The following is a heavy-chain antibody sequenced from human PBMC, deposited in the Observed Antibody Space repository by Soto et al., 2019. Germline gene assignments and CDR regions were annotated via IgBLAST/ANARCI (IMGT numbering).Heavy chain of an antibody. CDR3: ARGKPTGDYYYYGMDV. Sequence: SVKVSCKASGGTFSSYAISWVRQAPGQGLEWMGGIIPIFGTANYAQKFQGRVTITADESTSTAYMELSSLRSEDTAVYYCARGKPTGDYYYYGMDVWGQGTTVTVSS. V-gene: IGHV1-69*13. CDR1: GGTFSSYA. CDR2: IIPIFGTA. D-gene: IGHD4-17*01. J-gene: IGHJ6*02.